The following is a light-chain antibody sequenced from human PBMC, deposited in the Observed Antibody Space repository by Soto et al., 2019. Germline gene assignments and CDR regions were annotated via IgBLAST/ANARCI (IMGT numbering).Light chain of an antibody. Sequence: EIVLTHSPATLSLSPGERATLSCRASQSVNNYLHWYQQRPGQAPRLLIFDASNRATGIPPRFSGSGSATDFTLTISSLEPEDFAVYYCQHRSIWPVSFGQGTRLEI. V-gene: IGKV3-11*01. CDR1: QSVNNY. CDR3: QHRSIWPVS. CDR2: DAS. J-gene: IGKJ5*01.